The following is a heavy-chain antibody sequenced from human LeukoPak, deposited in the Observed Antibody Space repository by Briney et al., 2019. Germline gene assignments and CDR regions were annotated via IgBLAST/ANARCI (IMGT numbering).Heavy chain of an antibody. J-gene: IGHJ2*01. V-gene: IGHV6-1*01. CDR2: TYYRSKRYT. CDR3: AREDLWYFDL. CDR1: GDSVSSKSAA. Sequence: SQTLSLTCAISGDSVSSKSAACNSIRQSPSRGLEWLGRTYYRSKRYTDYAVSVHSRITIYPDTSKKQFSLQLNAVTAEYTAVHFCAREDLWYFDLWGRGTLVTVSS.